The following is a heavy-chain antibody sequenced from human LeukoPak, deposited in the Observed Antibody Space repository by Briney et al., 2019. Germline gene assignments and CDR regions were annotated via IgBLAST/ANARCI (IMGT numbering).Heavy chain of an antibody. CDR1: RGTFSSYT. CDR2: IIPILGIA. D-gene: IGHD1-26*01. Sequence: SVKVSCKASRGTFSSYTISWVRQAPGQGREWMGRIIPILGIANYAQKFQGRVTITADKSTSTAYMELSSLRSEDTAVYYCARTSPIVGATGGAFDIWGQGTMVTVSS. CDR3: ARTSPIVGATGGAFDI. J-gene: IGHJ3*02. V-gene: IGHV1-69*02.